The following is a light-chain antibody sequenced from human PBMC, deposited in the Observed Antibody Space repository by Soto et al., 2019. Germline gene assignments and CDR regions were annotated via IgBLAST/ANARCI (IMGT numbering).Light chain of an antibody. CDR3: QQFNNYPIT. Sequence: DIKMTQSPSSVSASVGARVTITCRASQVIRNWLAWYQQKPGKAPKLLIYDASSLESGVPSRFSGSGSGTDVTITISSLQPEDVETYYGQQFNNYPITFGQGTRLEIK. V-gene: IGKV1-12*01. CDR2: DAS. J-gene: IGKJ5*01. CDR1: QVIRNW.